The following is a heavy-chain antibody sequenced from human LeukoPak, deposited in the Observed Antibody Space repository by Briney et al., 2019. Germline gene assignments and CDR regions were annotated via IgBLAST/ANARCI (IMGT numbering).Heavy chain of an antibody. CDR2: IKQDGSEK. V-gene: IGHV3-7*01. CDR3: ARDQSSSWYRAFDY. J-gene: IGHJ4*02. CDR1: GFTFSSYW. D-gene: IGHD6-13*01. Sequence: GGSLRLSCAASGFTFSSYWMSWVRQAPGKGLEWVANIKQDGSEKYYVDSVKGRFTISRDNAKNSLYLQMNSLRAEGTAVYYCARDQSSSWYRAFDYWGQGTLVTVSS.